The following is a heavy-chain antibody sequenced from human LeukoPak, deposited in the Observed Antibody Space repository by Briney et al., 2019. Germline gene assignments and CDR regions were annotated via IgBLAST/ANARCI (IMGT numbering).Heavy chain of an antibody. D-gene: IGHD6-19*01. Sequence: PGGSLRLSCAASGFNLRSFSMHWVRLAPGKGLEYVSAISYSGGTTYYADSVTGRFTISRDDSKNTLYLQMGSLRAEDMAVYYCTRVAGTGYFDYWGQGTLVTVSS. CDR2: ISYSGGTT. CDR1: GFNLRSFS. CDR3: TRVAGTGYFDY. V-gene: IGHV3-64*02. J-gene: IGHJ4*02.